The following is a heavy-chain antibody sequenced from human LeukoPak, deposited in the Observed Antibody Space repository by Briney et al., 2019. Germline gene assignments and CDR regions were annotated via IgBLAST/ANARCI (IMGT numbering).Heavy chain of an antibody. J-gene: IGHJ6*04. Sequence: PGGSLRLSCAASGFTFDDYGMSWVRQAPGKGLEWVSGINWNGGSTGYADSVKGRFTLSRDNAKNTVYLQMNSLRPEDTAVYYCARDRFYIPDVWGKGTTVTVSS. CDR2: INWNGGST. D-gene: IGHD3-10*01. CDR3: ARDRFYIPDV. CDR1: GFTFDDYG. V-gene: IGHV3-20*04.